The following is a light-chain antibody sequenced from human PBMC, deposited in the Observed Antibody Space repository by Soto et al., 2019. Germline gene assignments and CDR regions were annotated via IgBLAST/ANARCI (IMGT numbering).Light chain of an antibody. CDR3: QQYDSSPWT. Sequence: EIVLTQSPGTLSLSPGERATLSCRASQSVSSNYLAWYQQKPGQAPRLLIYGASSRATGIPDRFSGSGSGTDFTLTISRLEPEDFAVYYCQQYDSSPWTFGQGTKVE. J-gene: IGKJ1*01. V-gene: IGKV3-20*01. CDR2: GAS. CDR1: QSVSSNY.